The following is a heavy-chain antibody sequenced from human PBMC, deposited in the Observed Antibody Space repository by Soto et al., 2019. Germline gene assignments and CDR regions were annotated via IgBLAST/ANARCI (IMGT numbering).Heavy chain of an antibody. D-gene: IGHD6-13*01. V-gene: IGHV4-39*01. J-gene: IGHJ5*02. CDR2: ISYSGST. Sequence: SETLSLTCTVSGGSISSYYWGWIRQPPGKGLEWIGSISYSGSTHYNPSLKSRVSISVDTSKDQFSLNVISVTAADTAVYYCASHSSWYGWLNWFDPWGQGTQVT. CDR1: GGSISSYY. CDR3: ASHSSWYGWLNWFDP.